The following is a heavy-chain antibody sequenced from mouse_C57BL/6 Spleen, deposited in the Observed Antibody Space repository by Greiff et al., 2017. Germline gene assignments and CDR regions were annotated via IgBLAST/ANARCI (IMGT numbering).Heavy chain of an antibody. CDR1: GFTFSSYA. J-gene: IGHJ4*01. V-gene: IGHV5-4*01. CDR2: ISDGGSYT. Sequence: EVHLVESGGGLVKPGGSLKLSCAASGFTFSSYAMSWVRQTPEKRLEWVATISDGGSYTYYPANVKGRFTISRDNAKNHLYLQMSHLKAEDTAMYYCARGEDAMDYWGQGTSVTVSS. CDR3: ARGEDAMDY.